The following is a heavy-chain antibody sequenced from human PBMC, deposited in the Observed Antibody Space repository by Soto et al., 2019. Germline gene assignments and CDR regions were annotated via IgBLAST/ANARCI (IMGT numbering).Heavy chain of an antibody. CDR1: GGSFLGYY. CDR2: INHSGST. CDR3: ARGSGWYFLSAEYFAY. Sequence: LSLTCSVYGGSFLGYYWSWIRQPPRKGLEWIGEINHSGSTNYNPSLKSRVTISVDTSKNQFSLKLSSVTAADTAVYYCARGSGWYFLSAEYFAYWGQGTLVTVSS. D-gene: IGHD6-19*01. V-gene: IGHV4-34*01. J-gene: IGHJ4*02.